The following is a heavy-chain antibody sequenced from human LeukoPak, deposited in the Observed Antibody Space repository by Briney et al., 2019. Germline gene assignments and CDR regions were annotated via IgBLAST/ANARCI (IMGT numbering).Heavy chain of an antibody. D-gene: IGHD4-17*01. CDR1: GGSTNTYY. CDR3: ASKSSDHGELRFDY. V-gene: IGHV4-59*01. J-gene: IGHJ4*02. CDR2: IYYIGST. Sequence: SETLSLTCTISGGSTNTYYWSWIRQPPGKGLEWIGYIYYIGSTNYSPSLKSRATIPVDTSKNQFSLKLSSVTAADTAVYYCASKSSDHGELRFDYWGQGALVTVSS.